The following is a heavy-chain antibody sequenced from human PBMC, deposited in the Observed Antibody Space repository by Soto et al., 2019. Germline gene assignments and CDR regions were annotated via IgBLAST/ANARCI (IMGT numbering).Heavy chain of an antibody. CDR1: GFTFSSYS. J-gene: IGHJ6*03. V-gene: IGHV3-21*01. CDR3: ARRERGYGDYEYYYYYMDV. D-gene: IGHD4-17*01. Sequence: GGSLRLSCAASGFTFSSYSMNWVRQAPGKGLEWVSSISSSSSYIYYADSVKGRFTISRDNAKNSLYLQMNSLRAEDTAVFYCARRERGYGDYEYYYYYMDVWGKGTTVTVSS. CDR2: ISSSSSYI.